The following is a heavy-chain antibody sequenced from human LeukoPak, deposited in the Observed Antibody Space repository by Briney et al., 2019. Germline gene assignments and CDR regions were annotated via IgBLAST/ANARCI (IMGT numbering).Heavy chain of an antibody. CDR2: IIPILGIA. CDR1: GGTFSSYA. CDR3: ARDRYRSSTSCYSWFDP. D-gene: IGHD2-2*02. Sequence: ASVKVSCKASGGTFSSYAISWVRQAPGQGLEWMGRIIPILGIANYAQKFQGRVTITADKSTSTAYMELSSLRSEDTAVYYCARDRYRSSTSCYSWFDPWGQGTLVTVSS. V-gene: IGHV1-69*04. J-gene: IGHJ5*02.